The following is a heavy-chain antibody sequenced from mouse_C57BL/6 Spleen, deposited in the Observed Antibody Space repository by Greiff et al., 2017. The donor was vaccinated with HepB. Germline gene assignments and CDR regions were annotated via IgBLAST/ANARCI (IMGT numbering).Heavy chain of an antibody. Sequence: VQLQQSGAELVKPGASVKLSCTASGFNIKDYYMHWVKQRTEQGLEWIGRIDPEDGETKYAPKFKGKATITADTSSNTVYLQLSSLTSEDTAVYYCARGGYSNLYAMDYWGQGTSVTVSS. D-gene: IGHD2-5*01. CDR2: IDPEDGET. V-gene: IGHV14-2*01. CDR1: GFNIKDYY. J-gene: IGHJ4*01. CDR3: ARGGYSNLYAMDY.